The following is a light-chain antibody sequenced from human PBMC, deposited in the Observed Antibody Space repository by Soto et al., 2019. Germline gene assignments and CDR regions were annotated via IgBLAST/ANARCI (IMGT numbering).Light chain of an antibody. CDR3: QQYGSSPTWT. CDR2: GAS. Sequence: VRTPTPGTRSVSAGRRAPLSCRASESVSSNLAWYQQRPGQAPRLVIYGASTRATGIPDRFSGGGSGTAFTLTISSLQSADFAVYYCQQYGSSPTWTFGQGTKVDIK. V-gene: IGKV3-15*01. CDR1: ESVSSN. J-gene: IGKJ1*01.